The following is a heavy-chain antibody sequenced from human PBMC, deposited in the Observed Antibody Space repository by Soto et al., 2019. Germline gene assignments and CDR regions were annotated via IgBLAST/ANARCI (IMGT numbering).Heavy chain of an antibody. J-gene: IGHJ4*02. CDR1: GFTFSSYA. CDR3: ANDLPPCRQLWPFDY. CDR2: ISGSGGST. D-gene: IGHD5-18*01. Sequence: EVQLLESGGGLVQPGGSLRLSCAASGFTFSSYAMSWVRQAPGKGLEWVSAISGSGGSTYYADSVTGRFTISRDNSXXNLDLQITSPRAEDTAVYYRANDLPPCRQLWPFDYWGQGTLVTVSS. V-gene: IGHV3-23*01.